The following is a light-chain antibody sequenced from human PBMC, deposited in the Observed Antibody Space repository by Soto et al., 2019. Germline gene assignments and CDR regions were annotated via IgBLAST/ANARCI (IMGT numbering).Light chain of an antibody. J-gene: IGKJ4*01. CDR1: QSISKY. Sequence: EIVLTQSPATLSVSPGETATVSCRASQSISKYLAWYQQKPGQTPRLLIYNASNRAAGIPARFSGSGSGTDFTPTIARLEPEDFAVYYCQQRTNWPPKLTFGGGTRVE. V-gene: IGKV3-11*01. CDR3: QQRTNWPPKLT. CDR2: NAS.